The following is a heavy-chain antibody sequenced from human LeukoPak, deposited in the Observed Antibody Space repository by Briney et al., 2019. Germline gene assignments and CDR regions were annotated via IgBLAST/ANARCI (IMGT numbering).Heavy chain of an antibody. CDR3: ASAAYYDFWSGYYFSEYFQH. CDR1: GFTVSSNY. J-gene: IGHJ1*01. D-gene: IGHD3-3*01. V-gene: IGHV3-53*01. CDR2: IYSGGST. Sequence: GGSLRLSCAASGFTVSSNYMSWVRQAPGKGLEWVSVIYSGGSTYYADSVKGRFTISRDNSKNTLYLQMISLRAEDTAVYYCASAAYYDFWSGYYFSEYFQHWGQGTLVTVSS.